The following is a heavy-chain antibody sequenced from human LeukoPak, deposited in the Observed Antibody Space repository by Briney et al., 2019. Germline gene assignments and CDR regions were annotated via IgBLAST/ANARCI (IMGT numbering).Heavy chain of an antibody. V-gene: IGHV3-30*01. CDR3: ARDFCSGGSCPEYYYMDV. CDR2: ISYDGSNK. D-gene: IGHD2-15*01. J-gene: IGHJ6*03. Sequence: GGSLRLSCAASGFTFSSYAMHWVRQAPGKGLEWVAVISYDGSNKYYADSVKGRFTISRDNSKNTQYLQMNSLRAEDTAVYYCARDFCSGGSCPEYYYMDVWGKGTTVTVSS. CDR1: GFTFSSYA.